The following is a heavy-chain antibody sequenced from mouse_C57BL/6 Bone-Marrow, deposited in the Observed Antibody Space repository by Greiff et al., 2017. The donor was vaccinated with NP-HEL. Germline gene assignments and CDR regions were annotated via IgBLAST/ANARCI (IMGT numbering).Heavy chain of an antibody. Sequence: QVQLKESGAELVKPGASVKLSCKASGYTFTEYTIHWVKQRSGQGLEWIGWFYPGSGSIKYNEKFKDKATLTADKSSSTVYMELSRLTSEDSAVYFCARHESYYGNYDWYFDVWGTGTTVTVSS. CDR1: GYTFTEYT. CDR2: FYPGSGSI. CDR3: ARHESYYGNYDWYFDV. J-gene: IGHJ1*03. V-gene: IGHV1-62-2*01. D-gene: IGHD2-1*01.